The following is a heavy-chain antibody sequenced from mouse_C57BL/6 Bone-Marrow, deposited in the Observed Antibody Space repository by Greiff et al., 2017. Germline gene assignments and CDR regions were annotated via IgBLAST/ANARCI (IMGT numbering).Heavy chain of an antibody. CDR1: GYTFTSYW. J-gene: IGHJ4*01. CDR2: INPSNGGT. V-gene: IGHV1-53*01. D-gene: IGHD1-1*01. CDR3: ARGPTVVATWDYAMDY. Sequence: QVQLQQPGTELVKPGASVKLSCKASGYTFTSYWMHWVKQRPGQGLEWIGNINPSNGGTNYNEKFKSKATLTVDKSSSTAYMQLSSLTSEDSAVYYCARGPTVVATWDYAMDYWGQGTSVTVSS.